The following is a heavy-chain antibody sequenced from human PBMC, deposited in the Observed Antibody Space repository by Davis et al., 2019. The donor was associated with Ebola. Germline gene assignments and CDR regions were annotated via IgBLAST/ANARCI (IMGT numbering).Heavy chain of an antibody. CDR1: GGTFSNYA. Sequence: SVKVSCKASGGTFSNYAISWVRQAPGQGLEWMGGIIPIFDTAHYAHHFQGRVTMTSDESTSTVYMELRSLTSEDTAVYYCARDRYSDGSGYFFEQSHWGQGTLVTVSS. V-gene: IGHV1-69*13. J-gene: IGHJ4*02. CDR2: IIPIFDTA. D-gene: IGHD3-22*01. CDR3: ARDRYSDGSGYFFEQSH.